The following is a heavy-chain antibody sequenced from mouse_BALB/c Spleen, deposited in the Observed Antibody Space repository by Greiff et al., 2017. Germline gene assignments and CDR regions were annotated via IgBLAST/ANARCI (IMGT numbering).Heavy chain of an antibody. CDR3: ARWLGPDYFDY. J-gene: IGHJ2*01. D-gene: IGHD4-1*01. CDR2: ILPGSGST. V-gene: IGHV1-9*01. CDR1: GYTFSSYW. Sequence: QVQLKESGAELMKPGASVKISCKATGYTFSSYWIEWVKQRPGHGLEWIGEILPGSGSTNYNEKFKGKATFTADTSSNTAYMQLSSLTSEDSAVYYCARWLGPDYFDYWGQGTTLTVSS.